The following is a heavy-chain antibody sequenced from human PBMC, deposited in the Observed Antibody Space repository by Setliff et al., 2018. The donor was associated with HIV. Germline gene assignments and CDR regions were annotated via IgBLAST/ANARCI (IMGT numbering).Heavy chain of an antibody. CDR3: ARGRWIRVSAAIMYYYYYYMDV. D-gene: IGHD2-2*01. V-gene: IGHV4-34*01. J-gene: IGHJ6*03. Sequence: SETLSLTCAVYGGSFSGYYWSWMRQPPGKGLEWIGEINHSGSTTYNPSLKSVVNISVDTSKNQFSLKLSSVTAADTAVYYLARGRWIRVSAAIMYYYYYYMDVWGRGTTVTVSS. CDR1: GGSFSGYY. CDR2: INHSGST.